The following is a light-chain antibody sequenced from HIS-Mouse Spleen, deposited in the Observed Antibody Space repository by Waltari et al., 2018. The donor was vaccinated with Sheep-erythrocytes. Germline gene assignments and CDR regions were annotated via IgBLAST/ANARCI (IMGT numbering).Light chain of an antibody. Sequence: QSVLTQPPSVSEAPRQRVTISCSGSSSNIGNNAVNWYQQPPGKAPKLLIYYDVLLPSGVSDRFSGSKSGTSASLAISGLQSEDEADYYCAAWDDRLNGYVFGTGTKVTVL. CDR1: SSNIGNNA. CDR3: AAWDDRLNGYV. V-gene: IGLV1-36*01. J-gene: IGLJ1*01. CDR2: YDV.